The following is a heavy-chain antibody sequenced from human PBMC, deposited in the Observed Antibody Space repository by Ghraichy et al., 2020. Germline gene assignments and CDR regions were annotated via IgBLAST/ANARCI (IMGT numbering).Heavy chain of an antibody. V-gene: IGHV6-1*01. CDR3: ARGQMSAFDI. Sequence: SQTLSLTCAISGDSLSSHNVAWNWIRQSPSRGLDWLGRTFYESSSYSDYAESVRSRITINQDTSSNQFSLQPSSVTPEDTAIYYCARGQMSAFDIWGQGTMITVCS. CDR1: GDSLSSHNVA. CDR2: TFYESSSYS. J-gene: IGHJ3*02.